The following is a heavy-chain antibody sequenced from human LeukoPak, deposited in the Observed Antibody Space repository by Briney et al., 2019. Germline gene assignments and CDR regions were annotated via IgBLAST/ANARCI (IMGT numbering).Heavy chain of an antibody. CDR2: IYYSGST. V-gene: IGHV4-59*01. J-gene: IGHJ4*02. CDR3: ARARDGYILGAFDY. Sequence: SETLSLTCTVSSGSISSYYWSWIRQPPGKGLEWIGYIYYSGSTNYNPSLKSRVTISVDTSKNQFSLKLSSVTAADTAVYYCARARDGYILGAFDYWGQGTLVTVSS. D-gene: IGHD5-24*01. CDR1: SGSISSYY.